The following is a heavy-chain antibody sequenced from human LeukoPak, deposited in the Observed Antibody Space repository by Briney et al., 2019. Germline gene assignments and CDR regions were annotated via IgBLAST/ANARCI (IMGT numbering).Heavy chain of an antibody. CDR2: ISSASSTI. V-gene: IGHV3-48*04. J-gene: IGHJ6*03. CDR1: SGYS. CDR3: AREGVGYGYFGYMDV. D-gene: IGHD5-18*01. Sequence: GGSLRLSCTASSGYSMNWVRQAPGKGLEWVAYISSASSTIYYADSVEVRFTISRDNAQNSLNLQMNSLRAEDTAVYYCAREGVGYGYFGYMDVWGKGTTVTVSS.